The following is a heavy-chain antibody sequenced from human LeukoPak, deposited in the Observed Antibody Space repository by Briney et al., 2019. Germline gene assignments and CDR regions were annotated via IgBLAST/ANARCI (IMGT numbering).Heavy chain of an antibody. Sequence: PSETLSLTCTVSGGSISSYYWSWIRQPPGKGLEWIGYIYYSGSTNYNPSLKSRVTISVDTSKNQFSLKLSSVTAADTAVYYCARVSDIVVVPAEFDPWGQGTPVTVSS. CDR2: IYYSGST. D-gene: IGHD2-2*01. J-gene: IGHJ5*02. CDR3: ARVSDIVVVPAEFDP. V-gene: IGHV4-59*01. CDR1: GGSISSYY.